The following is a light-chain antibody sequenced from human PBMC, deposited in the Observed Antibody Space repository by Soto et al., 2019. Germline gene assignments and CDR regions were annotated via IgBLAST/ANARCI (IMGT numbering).Light chain of an antibody. CDR3: QQYKDWPPIT. J-gene: IGKJ3*01. V-gene: IGKV3-15*01. CDR2: DAS. Sequence: ILLTQSPATLSVSPGERATFPCRASESVGRSLAWYQHKPGQAPRLLIFDASVTASGVPARFSGSGSGTQFTLTVSSLQSEDFAVYYCQQYKDWPPITFGPGTKVDIK. CDR1: ESVGRS.